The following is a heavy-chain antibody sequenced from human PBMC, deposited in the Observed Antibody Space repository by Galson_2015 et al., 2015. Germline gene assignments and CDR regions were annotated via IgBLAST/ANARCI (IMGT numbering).Heavy chain of an antibody. J-gene: IGHJ6*02. V-gene: IGHV3-23*01. CDR1: GFTFSSYW. Sequence: SLRLSCAASGFTFSSYWMSWVRQAPGKGLEWVSAISGSGGSTYYADSVKGRFTISRDNSKNTLYLQMNSLRAEDTAVYYCAKAQEVVARKTTVIHKRIYYYYGMDVWGQGTTVTVSS. D-gene: IGHD4-17*01. CDR2: ISGSGGST. CDR3: AKAQEVVARKTTVIHKRIYYYYGMDV.